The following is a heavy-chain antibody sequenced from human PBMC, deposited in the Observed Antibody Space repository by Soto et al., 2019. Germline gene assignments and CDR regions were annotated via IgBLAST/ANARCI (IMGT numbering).Heavy chain of an antibody. CDR3: ARDDDYEANAFDY. J-gene: IGHJ4*02. V-gene: IGHV3-30-3*01. CDR2: ISYEGSNK. Sequence: GGSLRLSCAASGFTFSPHAMHWVRQGPGKGLEWVAVISYEGSNKYYADSVKGRFTISRDNSKNTLYLQMNSLRAEDTAVYYCARDDDYEANAFDYWGPGTLVTVSS. D-gene: IGHD3-22*01. CDR1: GFTFSPHA.